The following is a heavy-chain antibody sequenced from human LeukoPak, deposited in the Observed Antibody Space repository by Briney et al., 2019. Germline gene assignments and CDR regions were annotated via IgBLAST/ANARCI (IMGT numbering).Heavy chain of an antibody. CDR1: GFSLSTSGMC. V-gene: IGHV2-70*11. CDR2: IDWDDDK. D-gene: IGHD4-17*01. J-gene: IGHJ4*02. Sequence: SGPALVKPTQTLTLTSTFSGFSLSTSGMCVSWIRQPPGKALEWLARIDWDDDKYYNTSLKTRLTISKDTSKNQVVLTMTNMDPVDTATYYCARAFPTVTTFDYWGQGTLVTVSS. CDR3: ARAFPTVTTFDY.